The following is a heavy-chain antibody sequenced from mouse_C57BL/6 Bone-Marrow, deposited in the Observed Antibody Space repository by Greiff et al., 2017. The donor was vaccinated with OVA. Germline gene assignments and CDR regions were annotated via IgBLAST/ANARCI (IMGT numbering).Heavy chain of an antibody. D-gene: IGHD2-2*01. CDR2: ISSGGSYT. CDR1: GFTFSSYG. CDR3: AIYYGYDPYYAMDY. V-gene: IGHV5-6*02. J-gene: IGHJ4*01. Sequence: DVKLVESGGDLVKPGGSLKLSCAASGFTFSSYGMSWVRQTPDKRLEWVATISSGGSYTYYPDSVKGRFTISRDNAKNTLYLQMSSLKSEDTAMYYCAIYYGYDPYYAMDYWGQGTSVTVSS.